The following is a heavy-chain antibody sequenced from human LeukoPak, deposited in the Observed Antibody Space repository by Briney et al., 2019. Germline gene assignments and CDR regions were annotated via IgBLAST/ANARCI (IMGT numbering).Heavy chain of an antibody. Sequence: AGGPLRLSCAASGFSFSSYDFNWVRQAPGKGLEWVSSVSLSSTYIYYADSVKGRFTISRDNAKNSLYLQMNSLRAEDTAVYYCARDQWVRGSFDYWGQGTLVTVSS. V-gene: IGHV3-21*01. J-gene: IGHJ4*02. CDR3: ARDQWVRGSFDY. D-gene: IGHD3-10*01. CDR2: VSLSSTYI. CDR1: GFSFSSYD.